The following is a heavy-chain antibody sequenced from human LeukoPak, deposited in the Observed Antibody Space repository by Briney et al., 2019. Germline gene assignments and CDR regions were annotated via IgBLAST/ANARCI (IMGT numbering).Heavy chain of an antibody. J-gene: IGHJ4*02. D-gene: IGHD1-1*01. CDR2: VNSGDGT. CDR1: GFTFSYYG. CDR3: AKRQPYYFDY. V-gene: IGHV3-23*01. Sequence: GGSLRLSCAAPGFTFSYYGMSWVCQAPGKGLEWVSSVNSGDGTYYADSVRGRFTISRDKSRNTLYLQMNSLRADDTAIYYCAKRQPYYFDYWGQGTLVTVSS.